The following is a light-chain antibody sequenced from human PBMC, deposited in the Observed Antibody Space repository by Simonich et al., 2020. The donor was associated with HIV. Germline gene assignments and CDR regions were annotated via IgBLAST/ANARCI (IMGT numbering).Light chain of an antibody. CDR3: QQYYSIPWT. J-gene: IGKJ1*01. Sequence: DIVMTQSPDALAVSLGERATINCKSSQSVLYSSNNKNYLVWYQQKPGQPPKLLIDWESTRESGVPARFSGSGSGTDFTLTISSLQAEDVAVYYCQQYYSIPWTFGQGTKVEIK. V-gene: IGKV4-1*01. CDR2: WES. CDR1: QSVLYSSNNKNY.